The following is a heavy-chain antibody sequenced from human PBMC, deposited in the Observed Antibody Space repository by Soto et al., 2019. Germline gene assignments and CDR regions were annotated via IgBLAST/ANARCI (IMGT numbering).Heavy chain of an antibody. CDR2: INHSGST. Sequence: PEETLSLTCAVYGGSFSGYYWSWIRQPPGKGLEWIGEINHSGSTNYNPSLKSRVTISVDTSKNQFSLKLSSVTAADTAVYYCARVSSGWYSGDYWGQGTLVTVSS. D-gene: IGHD6-19*01. CDR3: ARVSSGWYSGDY. CDR1: GGSFSGYY. V-gene: IGHV4-34*01. J-gene: IGHJ4*02.